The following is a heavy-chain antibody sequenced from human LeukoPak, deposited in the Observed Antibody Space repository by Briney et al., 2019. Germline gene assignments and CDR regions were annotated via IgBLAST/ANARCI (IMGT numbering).Heavy chain of an antibody. CDR2: ISSSGSTI. J-gene: IGHJ6*04. D-gene: IGHD3-10*02. V-gene: IGHV3-48*04. CDR1: EFSVGSNY. Sequence: PGGSLRLSCAASEFSVGSNYMTWVRQAPGKGLEWVSYISSSGSTIYYADSVKGRFTISRDNAKNSLYLQMNSLRAEDTADCAELGITMIGGVWGKGTTVTISS. CDR3: LGITMIGGV.